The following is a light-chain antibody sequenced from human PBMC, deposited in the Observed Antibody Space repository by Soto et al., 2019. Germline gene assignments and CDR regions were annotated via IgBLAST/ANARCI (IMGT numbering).Light chain of an antibody. CDR1: QSVGGS. J-gene: IGKJ1*01. CDR2: GAS. CDR3: LQYDKWSPWT. V-gene: IGKV3-15*01. Sequence: MTQSPATLSVSPGERDTLSCRASQSVGGSLAWYRQKPGQAPSLLVYGASTRATGIPARFSGSGSGTELTLTISSLQSDDFAVYYCLQYDKWSPWTFGQGTKVDIK.